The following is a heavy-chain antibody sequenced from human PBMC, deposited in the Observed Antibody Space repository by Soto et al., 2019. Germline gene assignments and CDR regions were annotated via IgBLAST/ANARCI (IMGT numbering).Heavy chain of an antibody. CDR2: INPNSGGA. J-gene: IGHJ6*02. V-gene: IGHV1-2*04. Sequence: LEWMGWINPNSGGANYAQKFQGWVTMTRDTSISTAYMELSRLRSDDTAVYYCARGGGYSYGSDYYYYGMDVWGQGTTVTVSS. D-gene: IGHD5-18*01. CDR3: ARGGGYSYGSDYYYYGMDV.